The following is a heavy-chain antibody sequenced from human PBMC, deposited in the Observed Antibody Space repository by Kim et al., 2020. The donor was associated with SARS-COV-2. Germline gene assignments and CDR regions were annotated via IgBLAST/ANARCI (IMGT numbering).Heavy chain of an antibody. J-gene: IGHJ4*02. V-gene: IGHV3-9*01. CDR3: AKDTDYSNYVFDY. Sequence: YADSVKGRFTISRDNAKNSLYLQMNSLRAEDTALYYCAKDTDYSNYVFDYWGQGTLVTVSS. D-gene: IGHD4-4*01.